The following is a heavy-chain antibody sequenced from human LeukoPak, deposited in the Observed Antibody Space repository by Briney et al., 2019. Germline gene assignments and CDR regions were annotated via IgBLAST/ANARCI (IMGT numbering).Heavy chain of an antibody. J-gene: IGHJ4*02. CDR2: IYYSGST. CDR1: GFTISSFSM. CDR3: ARKILYYYDSSGYFDY. Sequence: GSLRLSCAASGFTISSFSMNWVRQAPGKGLEWIGSIYYSGSTYYNPSLKSRVTISVDTSKNQFSLKLSSVTAADTAVYYCARKILYYYDSSGYFDYWGQGTLVTVSS. D-gene: IGHD3-22*01. V-gene: IGHV4-39*07.